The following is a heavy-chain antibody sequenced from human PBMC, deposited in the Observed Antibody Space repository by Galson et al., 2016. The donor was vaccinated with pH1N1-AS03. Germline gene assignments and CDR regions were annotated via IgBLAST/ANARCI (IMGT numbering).Heavy chain of an antibody. CDR1: GFTFSSYA. D-gene: IGHD4-17*01. CDR3: AKDKSYGDYPSWFDP. CDR2: ISGRGDST. Sequence: SLRLSCAASGFTFSSYAMSWVRQAPGKGLEWVSAISGRGDSTYYADSVKGRFTISRDNSKNTLYLQMNSLRADDTAVYYCAKDKSYGDYPSWFDPWGQGTLVTVSS. V-gene: IGHV3-23*01. J-gene: IGHJ5*02.